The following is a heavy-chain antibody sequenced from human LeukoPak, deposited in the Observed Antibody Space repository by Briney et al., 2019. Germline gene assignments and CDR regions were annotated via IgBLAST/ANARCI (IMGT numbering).Heavy chain of an antibody. J-gene: IGHJ4*02. CDR2: ISSSSSYT. CDR1: GFTFSDYY. Sequence: GGSLRLSCAASGFTFSDYYMSWIRQAPGKGLEWVSYISSSSSYTNYADSVKGRFTISRDNAKKSLYLQMSSLRVEDTAVYYCAREARGSTRSFDYWGQGTLVTVSS. CDR3: AREARGSTRSFDY. V-gene: IGHV3-11*06. D-gene: IGHD2-2*01.